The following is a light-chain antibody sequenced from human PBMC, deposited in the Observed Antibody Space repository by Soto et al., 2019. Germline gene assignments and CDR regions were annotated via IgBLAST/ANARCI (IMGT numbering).Light chain of an antibody. V-gene: IGLV2-14*01. J-gene: IGLJ1*01. CDR2: EVS. Sequence: QSALTQPASVSGSPGQSITISCTGTSSDVGGYNYVSWYQQHPGKAPKLMIYEVSNRPSGVSNRFSGSKSGNTASLTISGXXXXXXXXXXCSSYTSSSTQVFGTGTKLTVL. CDR3: SSYTSSSTQV. CDR1: SSDVGGYNY.